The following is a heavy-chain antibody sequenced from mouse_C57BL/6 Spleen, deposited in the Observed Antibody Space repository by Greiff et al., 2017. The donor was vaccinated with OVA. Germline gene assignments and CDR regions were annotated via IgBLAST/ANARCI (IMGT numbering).Heavy chain of an antibody. V-gene: IGHV5-17*01. Sequence: EVMLVESGGGLVKPGGSLKLSCAASGFTFSDYGMHWVRQAPEKGLEWVAYISSGSSTIYYADTVKGRITISRDNAKNTLFLQMTSLRSEDTAMDYCARGYGYHWFAYWGQGTLVTVSA. CDR2: ISSGSSTI. J-gene: IGHJ3*01. CDR1: GFTFSDYG. D-gene: IGHD2-2*01. CDR3: ARGYGYHWFAY.